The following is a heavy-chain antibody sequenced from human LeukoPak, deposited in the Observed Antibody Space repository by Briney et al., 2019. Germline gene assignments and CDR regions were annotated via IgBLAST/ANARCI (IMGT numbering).Heavy chain of an antibody. CDR2: INPNIGGT. V-gene: IGHV1-2*02. CDR3: ARIREWASTVGAFDY. CDR1: GYTFTGHY. D-gene: IGHD4-23*01. Sequence: ASVKVSCKASGYTFTGHYVHWVRQAPGQGLEWMGWINPNIGGTNYAQKFQGRVTMTRDTSISTAYMELSRLRSDDTAAYYCARIREWASTVGAFDYWGQGALVTVSS. J-gene: IGHJ4*01.